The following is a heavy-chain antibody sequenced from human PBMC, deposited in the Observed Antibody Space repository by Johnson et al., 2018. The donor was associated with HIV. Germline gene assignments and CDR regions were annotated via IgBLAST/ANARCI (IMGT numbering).Heavy chain of an antibody. D-gene: IGHD1-1*01. CDR1: GFTFSSYG. Sequence: QLVESGGGVVQPGRSLRLSCAASGFTFSSYGMHWVRQAPGKGLEWVAVIWYDGSNKYYADSVKGRFTISRDNSKNTLYLQMNSLRAEDTAVYYCAKERLDLGMLDAFDIWGQGTMVTVSS. CDR2: IWYDGSNK. J-gene: IGHJ3*02. V-gene: IGHV3-33*06. CDR3: AKERLDLGMLDAFDI.